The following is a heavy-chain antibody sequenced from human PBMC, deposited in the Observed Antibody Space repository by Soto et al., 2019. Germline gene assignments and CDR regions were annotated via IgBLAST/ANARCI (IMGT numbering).Heavy chain of an antibody. CDR1: GGSISSGGYS. CDR2: IYHSGST. J-gene: IGHJ5*02. CDR3: ARVPRP. Sequence: QLQLQESGSGLVKPSQTLSLTCAVSGGSISSGGYSWSWIRQPPGKGLEWIGYIYHSGSTYYNPALTSRITISGDRSKTQFSPKLSSVTAAATAVYYCARVPRPWGPGTLVTVSS. V-gene: IGHV4-30-2*01.